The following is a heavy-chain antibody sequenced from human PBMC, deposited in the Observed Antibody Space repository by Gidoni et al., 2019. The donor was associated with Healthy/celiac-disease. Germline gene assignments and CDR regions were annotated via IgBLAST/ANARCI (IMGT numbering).Heavy chain of an antibody. CDR1: GFTFSSYW. CDR2: IKQDGSEK. J-gene: IGHJ4*02. D-gene: IGHD6-13*01. Sequence: EVQLVESGGGLVQPGGSLRLSCAASGFTFSSYWMSWVRQAPGKGLEWVANIKQDGSEKYYVDSVKGRFTISRDNAKNSLYLQMNSLRAEDTAVYYCARVPSSWHFYIDYWGQGTLVTVSS. CDR3: ARVPSSWHFYIDY. V-gene: IGHV3-7*01.